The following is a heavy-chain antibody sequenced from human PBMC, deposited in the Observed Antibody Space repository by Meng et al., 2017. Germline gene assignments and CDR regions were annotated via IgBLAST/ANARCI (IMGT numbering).Heavy chain of an antibody. CDR1: GYTFTGYY. J-gene: IGHJ4*02. CDR2: INPNSGGT. V-gene: IGHV1-2*06. D-gene: IGHD5-12*01. Sequence: QVQLVQAGDEVKTPGASVKVSCKASGYTFTGYYMHWVRQAPGQGLEWMGRINPNSGGTNYAQKFQGRVTMTRDTSISTAYMELSRLRSDDTAVYYCARSIVATMVFDYWGQGTLVTVSS. CDR3: ARSIVATMVFDY.